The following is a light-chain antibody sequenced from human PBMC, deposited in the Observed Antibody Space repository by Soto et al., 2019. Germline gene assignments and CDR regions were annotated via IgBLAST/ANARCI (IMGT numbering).Light chain of an antibody. CDR3: QQSYSTPLT. Sequence: DIQMTQSPSSLSASVGDRVTITCRASQTISSYLNWYQQTPGKAPKLLIYAASSFQSGVPSRFSGSGSGTDFTLTIISLQPADFAIYYCQQSYSTPLTFGGGTKVEI. J-gene: IGKJ4*01. V-gene: IGKV1-39*01. CDR1: QTISSY. CDR2: AAS.